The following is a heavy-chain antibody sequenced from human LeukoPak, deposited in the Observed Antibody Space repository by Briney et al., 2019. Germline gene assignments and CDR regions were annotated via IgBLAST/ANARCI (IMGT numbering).Heavy chain of an antibody. CDR2: IFYRGTT. J-gene: IGHJ5*02. CDR1: GGSISTYY. V-gene: IGHV4-59*01. Sequence: SETLSLTCTVSGGSISTYYWTWIRQPPGKGLEWIGNIFYRGTTNYNPSLKSRVTMSVDTSKNQFSLKLNSVTAADTAVYYCARGLLVRALRPLYLWGQGTPVTVSS. CDR3: ARGLLVRALRPLYL. D-gene: IGHD1-26*01.